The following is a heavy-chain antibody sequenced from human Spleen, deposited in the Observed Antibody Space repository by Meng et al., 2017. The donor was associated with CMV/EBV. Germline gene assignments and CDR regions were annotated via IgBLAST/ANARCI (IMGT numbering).Heavy chain of an antibody. Sequence: ALVKVSCKASGNTFTRYYMHWVRQAPGQGLEWMGWINPNSGGTNYAQKCQGRVTMTRDTSISTAYMELRRLRSDDTAVYYCARGHDFWSGYCSSWGQGTLVTVSS. J-gene: IGHJ5*02. CDR3: ARGHDFWSGYCSS. D-gene: IGHD3-3*01. CDR1: GNTFTRYY. CDR2: INPNSGGT. V-gene: IGHV1-2*02.